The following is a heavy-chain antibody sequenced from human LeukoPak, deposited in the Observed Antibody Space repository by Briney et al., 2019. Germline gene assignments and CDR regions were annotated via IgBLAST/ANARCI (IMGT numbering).Heavy chain of an antibody. CDR2: VRSKGFGGTA. CDR3: STASGDYNSLRFDN. CDR1: GFTFNAYA. D-gene: IGHD4-17*01. V-gene: IGHV3-49*03. Sequence: GGSLRLSCTTAGFTFNAYAMSWIRQAPGKGLEWVGFVRSKGFGGTAEYAAAVEGRFSISRDDSESIAYLQMNSLRTEDTATYYCSTASGDYNSLRFDNWGQGTLVTVSS. J-gene: IGHJ4*02.